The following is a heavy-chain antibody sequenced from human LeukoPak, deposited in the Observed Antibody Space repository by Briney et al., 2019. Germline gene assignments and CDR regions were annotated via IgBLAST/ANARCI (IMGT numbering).Heavy chain of an antibody. CDR2: ISYDGSNK. CDR3: ATIAYGW. V-gene: IGHV3-30*04. Sequence: SGGSLRLSCAASGFTFSSYAMHWVRQAPGKGLEWVAVISYDGSNKYYADSVKGRFTISRDNSKNTLYLQMNSLRAEDTAVYYCATIAYGWWGQGTLVTVSS. J-gene: IGHJ4*02. CDR1: GFTFSSYA. D-gene: IGHD4-17*01.